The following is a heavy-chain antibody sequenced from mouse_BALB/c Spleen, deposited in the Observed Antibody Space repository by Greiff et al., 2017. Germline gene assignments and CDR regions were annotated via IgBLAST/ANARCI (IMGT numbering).Heavy chain of an antibody. J-gene: IGHJ2*01. V-gene: IGHV14-4*02. CDR1: GFNIKDYY. CDR3: NDGSRGDY. D-gene: IGHD1-1*01. CDR2: IDPENGDT. Sequence: VQLQQSGAELVRSGASVKLSCTASGFNIKDYYMHWVKQRPEQGLEWIGWIDPENGDTEYAPKFQGKATMTADTSSNTAYLQLSSLTSEDTAVYYCNDGSRGDYWGQGTTLTVSS.